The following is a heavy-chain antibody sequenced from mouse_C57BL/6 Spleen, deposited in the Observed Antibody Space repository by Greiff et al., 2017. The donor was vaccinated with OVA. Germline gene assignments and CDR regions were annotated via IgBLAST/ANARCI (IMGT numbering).Heavy chain of an antibody. Sequence: VQLQQSGAELARPGASVKMSCKASGYTFTSYTMHWVKQRPGQGLEWIGYINPSSGYPKYNQKFKDKATLTADKSSSTAYMQLSSLTSEDSAVYYCARCGGGYYEDAMDYWGQGTSVTVSS. J-gene: IGHJ4*01. D-gene: IGHD2-3*01. CDR3: ARCGGGYYEDAMDY. CDR1: GYTFTSYT. CDR2: INPSSGYP. V-gene: IGHV1-4*01.